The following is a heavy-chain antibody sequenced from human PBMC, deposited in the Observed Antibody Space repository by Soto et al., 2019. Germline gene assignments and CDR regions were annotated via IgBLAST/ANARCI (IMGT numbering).Heavy chain of an antibody. J-gene: IGHJ3*02. CDR3: AAAYYYDSSGYYYGDDALDI. CDR1: GFSFTNYW. CDR2: IKHDGTET. Sequence: EVQLVESGGALVQPGGSLRLSCAASGFSFTNYWMKWVRQAPGKGLEWVANIKHDGTETYYVDSVKGRFTISRDNARNALYLYMNSLRADDTAVYYCAAAYYYDSSGYYYGDDALDIWGQGIMVTVSS. D-gene: IGHD3-22*01. V-gene: IGHV3-7*03.